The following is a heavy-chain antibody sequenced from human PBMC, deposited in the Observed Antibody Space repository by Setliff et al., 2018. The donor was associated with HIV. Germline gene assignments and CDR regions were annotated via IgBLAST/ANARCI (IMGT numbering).Heavy chain of an antibody. CDR1: GGSISNITYF. CDR3: ARHITGWYDYYYYMDV. J-gene: IGHJ6*03. V-gene: IGHV4-39*01. D-gene: IGHD6-19*01. Sequence: SETLSLTCTVSGGSISNITYFWGWIRQPPGKGLEWIGSIFYSGNTYYNPSLKSRVTISVDTSKNQFSLKLRSVTAAGTAVYYCARHITGWYDYYYYMDVWGKGNTVTVSS. CDR2: IFYSGNT.